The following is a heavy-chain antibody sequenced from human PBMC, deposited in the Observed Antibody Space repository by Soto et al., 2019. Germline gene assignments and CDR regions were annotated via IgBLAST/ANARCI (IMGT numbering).Heavy chain of an antibody. CDR1: GGTFRSNA. D-gene: IGHD3-10*01. J-gene: IGHJ6*02. CDR2: LIPIFGTT. Sequence: QVQLVQSGTEVKKPGSSVKVSCKASGGTFRSNAISWVQQAPGQGLEWMGGLIPIFGTTYYAQKFQDRVKITADESASTADMELSSLRSDDTAVYYCASLPSFYYGSGYGMDVWGQGTTVTVSS. V-gene: IGHV1-69*01. CDR3: ASLPSFYYGSGYGMDV.